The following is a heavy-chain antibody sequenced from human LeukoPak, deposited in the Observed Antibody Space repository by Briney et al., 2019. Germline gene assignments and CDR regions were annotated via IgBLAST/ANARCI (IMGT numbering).Heavy chain of an antibody. V-gene: IGHV3-23*01. D-gene: IGHD6-13*01. CDR2: ISDSGGTT. CDR1: GFTFSDYA. Sequence: GGSLRLSCAASGFTFSDYAMSWVRQAPGKGLEWVSSISDSGGTTYYADSVKGRFTISRDNSKHTLYLQMNSLRAEDTAVYYCAKDPSRFTWHGSSWYYFDYWGQGTLVTVSS. CDR3: AKDPSRFTWHGSSWYYFDY. J-gene: IGHJ4*02.